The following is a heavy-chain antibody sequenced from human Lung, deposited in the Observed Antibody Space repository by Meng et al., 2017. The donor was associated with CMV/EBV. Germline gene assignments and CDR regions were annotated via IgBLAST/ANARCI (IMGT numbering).Heavy chain of an antibody. CDR1: GYTFTGCY. CDR2: INPNSGGT. J-gene: IGHJ4*02. Sequence: ASVKVSCKASGYTFTGCYMHWVRQAPGQGLEWMGWINPNSGGTNYAQKFQGRVTMTRDTSISTAYMELSRLRSDDTAVYYCARAGYYYGSGSCDYWGQGTLVTVSS. V-gene: IGHV1-2*02. D-gene: IGHD3-10*01. CDR3: ARAGYYYGSGSCDY.